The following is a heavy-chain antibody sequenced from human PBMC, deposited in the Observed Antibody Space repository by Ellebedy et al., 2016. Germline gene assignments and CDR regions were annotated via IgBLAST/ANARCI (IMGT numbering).Heavy chain of an antibody. CDR2: ISGSGGST. J-gene: IGHJ3*02. CDR3: AKDQGGSGSYEFDAFDI. V-gene: IGHV3-23*01. CDR1: GFTFSSYA. D-gene: IGHD3-10*01. Sequence: GESLKISXAASGFTFSSYAMSWVRQAPGKGLEWVSAISGSGGSTYYADSVKGRFTISRDNAKNTLYLQMNSLRAEDTAVYYCAKDQGGSGSYEFDAFDIWGQGTMVTVSS.